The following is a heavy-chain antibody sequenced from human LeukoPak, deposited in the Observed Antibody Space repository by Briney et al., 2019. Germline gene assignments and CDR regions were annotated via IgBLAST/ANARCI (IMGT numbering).Heavy chain of an antibody. J-gene: IGHJ4*02. D-gene: IGHD6-13*01. CDR1: GGSISSYY. CDR2: IYYSGST. CDR3: ASGHSSSLGDY. Sequence: SETLSLTCTVSGGSISSYYWSWIRQPAGKGLEWIGYIYYSGSTNYNPSLKSRVTISVDTSKNQFSLKLSSMTAADTAVYYCASGHSSSLGDYWGQGTLVTVSS. V-gene: IGHV4-59*01.